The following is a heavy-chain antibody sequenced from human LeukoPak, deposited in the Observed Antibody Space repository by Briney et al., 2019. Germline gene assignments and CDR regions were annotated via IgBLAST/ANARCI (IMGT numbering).Heavy chain of an antibody. CDR1: GFTFSSYN. V-gene: IGHV3-48*01. D-gene: IGHD3-22*01. CDR2: ITSSSSSI. J-gene: IGHJ6*03. Sequence: GGSLRLSCAASGFTFSSYNMNWVRQAPGKGLEWISYITSSSSSIYYADSVKGRFTISRDNAKNSLYLQMNSLRAEDTAVYYCARDRFDDSNGYYYHSYYYMNVWGKGTTVTVSS. CDR3: ARDRFDDSNGYYYHSYYYMNV.